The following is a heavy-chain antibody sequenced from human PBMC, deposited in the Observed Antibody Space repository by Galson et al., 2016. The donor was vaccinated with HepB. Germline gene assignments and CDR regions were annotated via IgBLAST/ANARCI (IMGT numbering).Heavy chain of an antibody. CDR1: GFTFSNYA. J-gene: IGHJ4*02. Sequence: SLRLSCAASGFTFSNYAMNWVRQAPGKGLEWVSTISGSGDSTYYADSVKGRFTISRDNFKNTLYVQMNSLRAEDTAVYYCVKGLDYAFWSGQEGFDSWGQGTLVTVSA. V-gene: IGHV3-23*01. D-gene: IGHD3-3*01. CDR3: VKGLDYAFWSGQEGFDS. CDR2: ISGSGDST.